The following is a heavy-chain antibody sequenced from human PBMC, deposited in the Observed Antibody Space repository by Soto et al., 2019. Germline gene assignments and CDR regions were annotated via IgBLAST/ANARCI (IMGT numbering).Heavy chain of an antibody. CDR1: GFTFSDYA. Sequence: EVQLLDSGGGLVQPGGSLRLSCTASGFTFSDYAMSWVRQPPGKGLEWVSVISAGGSTYYADYVKGRFTVSRANSKNTLYLQMNSLRAEDTAVDYCANVPIWCSSTSCSTEGFDYWGQGTLVTVSS. D-gene: IGHD2-2*02. CDR2: ISAGGST. J-gene: IGHJ4*02. V-gene: IGHV3-23*01. CDR3: ANVPIWCSSTSCSTEGFDY.